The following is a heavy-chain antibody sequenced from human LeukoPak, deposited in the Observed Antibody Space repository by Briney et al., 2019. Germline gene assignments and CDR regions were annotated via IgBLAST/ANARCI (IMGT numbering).Heavy chain of an antibody. CDR1: GFTFSSYA. J-gene: IGHJ1*01. Sequence: GGSLRLSCSASGFTFSSYAMHWVRRAPGKGLEYLSTISSNGAGTYYADSVKGRFTISRDNSKNTLYLQMNSLRAEDTAVYYCAKYCSGGSCYGPEYFQHWGQGTLVTVSS. V-gene: IGHV3-64*04. CDR3: AKYCSGGSCYGPEYFQH. D-gene: IGHD2-15*01. CDR2: ISSNGAGT.